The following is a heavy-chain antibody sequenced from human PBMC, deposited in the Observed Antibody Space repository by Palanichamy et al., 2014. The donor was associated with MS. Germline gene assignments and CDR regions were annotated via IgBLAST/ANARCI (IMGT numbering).Heavy chain of an antibody. D-gene: IGHD3-22*01. CDR2: IYSGDSDT. J-gene: IGHJ3*02. CDR1: GYNFGNYW. V-gene: IGHV5-51*01. CDR3: ARRVKTDYYDSSGYPQAFDM. Sequence: EVQLVQSGTEVKKPGESLKISCKGSGYNFGNYWIGWVRQMPGKGLEWMGIIYSGDSDTTYSPSFQGQVTISADKSISTAYLQWRSLKASDTAMYYCARRVKTDYYDSSGYPQAFDMWGQGTMVTVSS.